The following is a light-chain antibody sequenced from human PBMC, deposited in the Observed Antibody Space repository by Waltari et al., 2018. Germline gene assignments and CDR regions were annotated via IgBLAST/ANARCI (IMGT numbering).Light chain of an antibody. CDR2: EVS. J-gene: IGLJ2*01. CDR3: SSAAGSNNLV. V-gene: IGLV2-8*01. CDR1: SSDVGGYNY. Sequence: QSALTQPPSAYGSPGQSVTISCTGTSSDVGGYNYVSGYHQHPGKAPKLMIYEVSKRPAGVPYRLSGSKSGNAASVAVSGLQAEDEAEYYCSSAAGSNNLVFGGGTKLTVL.